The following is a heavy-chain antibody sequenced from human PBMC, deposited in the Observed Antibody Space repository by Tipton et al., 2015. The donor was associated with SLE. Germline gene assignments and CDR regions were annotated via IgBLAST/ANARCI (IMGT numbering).Heavy chain of an antibody. J-gene: IGHJ5*02. Sequence: TLSLTCTVSGYSISSGFYWGWIRQPPGKGLEWIGNIYHSGSTNYNPSLKSRVTISVHTSKNQFSLKLSSVTAADTAVYYCARGVPTSVAAADWFDPWGQGTLVTVSS. CDR3: ARGVPTSVAAADWFDP. CDR1: GYSISSGFY. D-gene: IGHD6-13*01. V-gene: IGHV4-38-2*02. CDR2: IYHSGST.